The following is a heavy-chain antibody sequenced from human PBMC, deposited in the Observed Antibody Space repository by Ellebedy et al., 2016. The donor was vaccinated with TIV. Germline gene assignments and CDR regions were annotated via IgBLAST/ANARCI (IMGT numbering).Heavy chain of an antibody. CDR2: ISQDGSVK. J-gene: IGHJ4*02. D-gene: IGHD6-13*01. CDR3: ARDAAAGKTNY. CDR1: GFPFSSSW. V-gene: IGHV3-7*01. Sequence: GESLKISCGASGFPFSSSWMSWVRQAPGKGLEWVASISQDGSVKNYVDSVKGRFTLSRDNAKNSLYLQMNSLRAEDTAVYFCARDAAAGKTNYWGQGTLVTVSS.